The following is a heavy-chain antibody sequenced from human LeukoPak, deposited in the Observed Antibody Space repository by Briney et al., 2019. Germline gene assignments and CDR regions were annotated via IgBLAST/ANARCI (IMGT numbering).Heavy chain of an antibody. Sequence: QPGRSLRLSCAASGFTFSSYGMTWVRQAPGKGLEWVSAFSATDGSAQYAESVKGHFTISRDNSKNSLYLQMNSLRDEDTAVYYCAKARIAAAGTGAFDVWGQGTMVTVSS. CDR3: AKARIAAAGTGAFDV. J-gene: IGHJ3*01. D-gene: IGHD6-13*01. CDR1: GFTFSSYG. V-gene: IGHV3-23*01. CDR2: FSATDGSA.